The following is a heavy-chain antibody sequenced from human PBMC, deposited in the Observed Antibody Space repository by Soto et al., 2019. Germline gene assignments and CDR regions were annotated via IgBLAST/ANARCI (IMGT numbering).Heavy chain of an antibody. Sequence: QVQLVESGGGLVKPGGSLRLSCEGSGFIFSDYYMSWIRQAPGKGPEWVSYISTRSTFAIYADSVKGRFTISRDDAKNSVDLQMSSLRVEDTAVYYCAREGSMLRGVISEDYWGQGTLVTVSS. J-gene: IGHJ4*02. CDR1: GFIFSDYY. CDR3: AREGSMLRGVISEDY. D-gene: IGHD3-10*01. CDR2: ISTRSTFA. V-gene: IGHV3-11*05.